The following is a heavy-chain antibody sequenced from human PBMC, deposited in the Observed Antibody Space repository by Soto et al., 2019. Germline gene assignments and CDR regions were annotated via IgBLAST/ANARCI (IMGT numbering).Heavy chain of an antibody. CDR2: IYYSGTT. J-gene: IGHJ4*02. D-gene: IGHD3-10*01. Sequence: SETLSLTCTVSGGSISSYYWSWIRQPPGQGLEWIGYIYYSGTTNYNPSVKGRFTISRDNSKNTLYLQMNSLRAEDTAVYYCANVLLWFGELSSFDYWGQGTLVTVSS. CDR1: GGSISSYY. CDR3: ANVLLWFGELSSFDY. V-gene: IGHV4-59*01.